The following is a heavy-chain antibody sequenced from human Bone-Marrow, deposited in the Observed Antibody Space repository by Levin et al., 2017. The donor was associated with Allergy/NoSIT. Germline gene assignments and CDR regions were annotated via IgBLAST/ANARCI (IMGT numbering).Heavy chain of an antibody. Sequence: GESLKISCSASQFVFSAHPMHWVRLAPGTGLEWVATLASDGDYTYYRKSLMGRFTISRDNSDNKLYLEMKNLRSDDTAVYYCARGGGYDYEGRRDNYFDWWGQGTLVTV. CDR3: ARGGGYDYEGRRDNYFDW. CDR2: LASDGDYT. V-gene: IGHV3-30*03. CDR1: QFVFSAHP. D-gene: IGHD5-12*01. J-gene: IGHJ4*02.